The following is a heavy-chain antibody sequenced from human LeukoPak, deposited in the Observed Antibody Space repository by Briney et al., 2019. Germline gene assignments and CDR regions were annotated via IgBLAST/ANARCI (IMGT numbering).Heavy chain of an antibody. Sequence: SETLSLTCTVSGGSISSYYWSWIRQPPGKGLEWIGNIYDSGSTNYNSSLKSRLTISVDTSKNQCSLKLSSVTAADTAVYYCARQSISGSSLSYFDYWSQGTLVNVSS. CDR3: ARQSISGSSLSYFDY. CDR1: GGSISSYY. D-gene: IGHD3-22*01. V-gene: IGHV4-59*01. J-gene: IGHJ4*02. CDR2: IYDSGST.